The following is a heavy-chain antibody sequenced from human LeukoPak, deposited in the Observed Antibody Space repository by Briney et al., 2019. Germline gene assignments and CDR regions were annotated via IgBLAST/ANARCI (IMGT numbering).Heavy chain of an antibody. J-gene: IGHJ4*02. Sequence: GRSLRLSCAASGFTFSSYGMHWVRQAPGKGLEWVAVISYDGSNKYYADSAKGRFTISRDNSKNTLYLQMNSLRAEDTAVYYCAKDLRLRFLEWATMDYWGQGTLVTVSS. CDR2: ISYDGSNK. V-gene: IGHV3-30*18. CDR1: GFTFSSYG. CDR3: AKDLRLRFLEWATMDY. D-gene: IGHD3-3*01.